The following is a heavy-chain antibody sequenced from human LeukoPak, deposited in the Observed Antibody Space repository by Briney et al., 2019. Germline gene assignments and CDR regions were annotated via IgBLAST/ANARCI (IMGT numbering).Heavy chain of an antibody. D-gene: IGHD1-26*01. J-gene: IGHJ3*02. CDR2: ISYDGSNK. Sequence: GGSLRLSCAASGFTFSSYAMHWVRQAPGKGLEWVAVISYDGSNKYYADSVKGRFTISRDDAKNSLYLQMSSLRAEDTAVYYCARRQGRRGIVGPTILKGAFDIWGQGTMVTVSS. CDR3: ARRQGRRGIVGPTILKGAFDI. CDR1: GFTFSSYA. V-gene: IGHV3-30*04.